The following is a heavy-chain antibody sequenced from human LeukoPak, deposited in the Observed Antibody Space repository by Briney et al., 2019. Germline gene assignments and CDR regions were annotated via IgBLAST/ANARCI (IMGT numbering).Heavy chain of an antibody. J-gene: IGHJ3*02. D-gene: IGHD2-15*01. Sequence: SETLSLTCAVYGGSFSGYYWSWIRQPPGKGLEWIGEINHSGSTNYNPSLKSRVTISVDTSKNQFSLRLTSVTAADMAVYYCARAGCSGGSCYGSRGAFDIWGQGTMVTVSS. CDR2: INHSGST. V-gene: IGHV4-34*01. CDR3: ARAGCSGGSCYGSRGAFDI. CDR1: GGSFSGYY.